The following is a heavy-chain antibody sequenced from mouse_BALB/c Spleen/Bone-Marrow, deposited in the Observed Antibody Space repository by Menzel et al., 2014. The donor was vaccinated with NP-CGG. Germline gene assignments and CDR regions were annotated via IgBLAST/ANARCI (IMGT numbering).Heavy chain of an antibody. Sequence: VHLQQSGAELVKPGASVKLSCKASGYTFTSYYMYWVKQRPGQGLEWIGEINPSNGGTNFNEKFKSKATLTVDKSSSTAYMQLSSLTSEDSAVYYCTNDYLFAYWGQGTLVTVSA. J-gene: IGHJ3*01. CDR2: INPSNGGT. CDR1: GYTFTSYY. CDR3: TNDYLFAY. D-gene: IGHD2-4*01. V-gene: IGHV1S81*02.